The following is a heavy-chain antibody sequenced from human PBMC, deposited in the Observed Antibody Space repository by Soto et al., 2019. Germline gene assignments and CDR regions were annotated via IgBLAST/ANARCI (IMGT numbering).Heavy chain of an antibody. Sequence: QVQLVESGGGVVQPGRSLRLSCAASGFTFSSYGMHWVRQAPGKGLEWVAVIWYDGSNKYYADSVKGRFTISRDNSKNTLYLQMNSLRAKDTAVYYCARDKWLLLRFGNDAFDIWGQGTMVTVSS. V-gene: IGHV3-33*01. J-gene: IGHJ3*02. CDR3: ARDKWLLLRFGNDAFDI. CDR1: GFTFSSYG. CDR2: IWYDGSNK. D-gene: IGHD3-22*01.